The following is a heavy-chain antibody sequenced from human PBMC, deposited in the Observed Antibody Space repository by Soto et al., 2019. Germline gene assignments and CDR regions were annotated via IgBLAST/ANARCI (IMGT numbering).Heavy chain of an antibody. D-gene: IGHD3-9*01. CDR2: IYYSGST. CDR1: GGSISSSSYY. Sequence: SETLSLTCTVSGGSISSSSYYWGWIRQPPGKGLEWIGSIYYSGSTYYNPSLKSRVTISVDTSKNQFSLKLSSVTAADAAVYYCARLRRSPNYDILTGPNAFDIWGQGTMVTVSS. CDR3: ARLRRSPNYDILTGPNAFDI. J-gene: IGHJ3*02. V-gene: IGHV4-39*01.